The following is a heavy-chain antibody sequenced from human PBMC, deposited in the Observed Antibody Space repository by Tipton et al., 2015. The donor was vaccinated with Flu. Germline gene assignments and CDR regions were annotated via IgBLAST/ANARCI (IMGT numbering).Heavy chain of an antibody. J-gene: IGHJ4*02. CDR1: GGSISSYY. D-gene: IGHD1-26*01. CDR2: IYYSGST. V-gene: IGHV4-59*01. CDR3: AGLLSVEGYYFDY. Sequence: TLSLTCTVSGGSISSYYWSWIRQPPGKGLEWIGYIYYSGSTNYNPSLKSRVTISVDTSKNQFSLKLSSVTAADTAVYYCAGLLSVEGYYFDYWGQGTLVTVSS.